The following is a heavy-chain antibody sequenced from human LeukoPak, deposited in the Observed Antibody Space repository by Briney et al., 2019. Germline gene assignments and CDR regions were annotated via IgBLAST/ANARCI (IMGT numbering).Heavy chain of an antibody. V-gene: IGHV3-43*02. Sequence: GGSLRLSCAASGFTFDDYVMHWVRQAPGKGLEWVSLISGDGGSTHYADSVKGRFTISRDNSKNSLYLQMNSLRTEDTALYYCAKAPNVAAAGIYYFDYWGQGTLVTVSS. D-gene: IGHD6-13*01. CDR1: GFTFDDYV. J-gene: IGHJ4*02. CDR2: ISGDGGST. CDR3: AKAPNVAAAGIYYFDY.